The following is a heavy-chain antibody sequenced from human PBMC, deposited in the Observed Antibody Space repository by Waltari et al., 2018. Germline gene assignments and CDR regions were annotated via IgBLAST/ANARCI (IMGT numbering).Heavy chain of an antibody. D-gene: IGHD1-26*01. CDR1: GFTFSSYS. V-gene: IGHV3-48*01. Sequence: EVQLVESGGGLVQPGGSLRLSCAASGFTFSSYSMTWLRPAPGKGLEWVSYISSSSSTIYYADSVKGRFTISRDNAKNSLYLQMNSLRAEDTAVYYCARGGKVGATTAPFDYWGQGTLVTVSS. CDR3: ARGGKVGATTAPFDY. CDR2: ISSSSSTI. J-gene: IGHJ4*02.